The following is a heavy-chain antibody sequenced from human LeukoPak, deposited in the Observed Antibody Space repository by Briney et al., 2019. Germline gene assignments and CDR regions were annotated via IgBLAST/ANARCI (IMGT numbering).Heavy chain of an antibody. J-gene: IGHJ5*02. CDR1: GGSISSSSYY. D-gene: IGHD1-1*01. Sequence: PSETLSLTCTVSGGSISSSSYYWGWIRQPPGKGLEWIGSIYYSGSTYYNPSLKSRVTISVDTSKNQFSLKLSSVTAADTAVYYCARHHDDFDRWGQGTLVTVSS. CDR2: IYYSGST. V-gene: IGHV4-39*01. CDR3: ARHHDDFDR.